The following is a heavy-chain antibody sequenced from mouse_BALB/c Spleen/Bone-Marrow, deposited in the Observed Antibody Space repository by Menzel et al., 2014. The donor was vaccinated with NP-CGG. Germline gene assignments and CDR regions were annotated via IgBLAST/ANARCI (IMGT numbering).Heavy chain of an antibody. V-gene: IGHV2-5*01. CDR3: AQLRLGPHYYAMDY. J-gene: IGHJ4*01. CDR1: GFSLTSYG. Sequence: VKLQESGPGLVQPSQSLSITCTVSGFSLTSYGVHWVRQSPGRGLEWLGVIWRGGSTDYNAAFMSRLSITKDNSKSQVFFKMNSLQADDTAIYYCAQLRLGPHYYAMDYWGQGTSVTVSS. CDR2: IWRGGST. D-gene: IGHD1-2*01.